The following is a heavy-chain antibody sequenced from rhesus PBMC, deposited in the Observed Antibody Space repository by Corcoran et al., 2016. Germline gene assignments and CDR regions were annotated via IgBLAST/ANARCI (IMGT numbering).Heavy chain of an antibody. V-gene: IGHV4-173*01. CDR1: GGSISSNY. Sequence: QLQLQESGPGLVKPSETLSLTCAVSGGSISSNYWSWIRQPPGKGLDGIGRISGSGGSTDYNPTLKSRVTIPTDTAKHQFSLKRSSVTAADTAVYYCARGERLVNEYFEFWGQGALVTVSS. CDR2: ISGSGGST. D-gene: IGHD6S26*01. J-gene: IGHJ1*01. CDR3: ARGERLVNEYFEF.